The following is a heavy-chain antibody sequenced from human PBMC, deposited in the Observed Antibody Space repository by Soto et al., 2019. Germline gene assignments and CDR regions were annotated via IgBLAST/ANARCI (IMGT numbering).Heavy chain of an antibody. CDR1: GGTFSSYT. Sequence: ASVKVSCKASGGTFSSYTISWVRQAPGQGLEWMGRIIPILGIANYAQKFQGRVTITADKSTSTAYMELSRLRSEDTAVYYCARGNPDSSGYGGFDPWGQGTLVTVSS. CDR2: IIPILGIA. J-gene: IGHJ5*02. CDR3: ARGNPDSSGYGGFDP. V-gene: IGHV1-69*02. D-gene: IGHD3-22*01.